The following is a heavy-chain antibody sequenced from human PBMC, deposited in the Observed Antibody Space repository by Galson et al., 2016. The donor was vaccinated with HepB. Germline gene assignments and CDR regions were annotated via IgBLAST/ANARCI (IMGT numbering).Heavy chain of an antibody. D-gene: IGHD5-18*01. CDR2: IRTKANNYAT. J-gene: IGHJ6*04. V-gene: IGHV3-73*01. CDR1: GFTFSGSV. CDR3: SGVDTTMVVDV. Sequence: SLRLSCAASGFTFSGSVMYWVRQASGKGLEWVGCIRTKANNYATSYAASVKGRFTISRDDSKNTAYLQMDSLKTEDTAVYYCSGVDTTMVVDVWGKGTTVTVSS.